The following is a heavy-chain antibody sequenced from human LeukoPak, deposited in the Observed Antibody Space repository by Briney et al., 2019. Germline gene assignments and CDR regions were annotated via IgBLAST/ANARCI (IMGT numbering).Heavy chain of an antibody. Sequence: SQTLSLTCTVSGGSISTGGYYWSWIRQHPGKGLEWIGYIYYSGSTNYNPSLKSRVTISVDTSKNQFSLKLSSVTAADTAVYYCARGGRSYYDSSGYPYYFDYWGQGTLVTVSS. CDR1: GGSISTGGYY. CDR3: ARGGRSYYDSSGYPYYFDY. J-gene: IGHJ4*02. D-gene: IGHD3-22*01. CDR2: IYYSGST. V-gene: IGHV4-61*08.